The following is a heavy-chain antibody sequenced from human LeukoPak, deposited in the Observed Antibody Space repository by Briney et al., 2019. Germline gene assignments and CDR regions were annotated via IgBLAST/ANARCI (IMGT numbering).Heavy chain of an antibody. Sequence: PGGSLRLSCAASGFTFSAYWMHWVRQAPGKGLVWVSRVRGDGSYPSYADSVKDRFTISRDNAKNMLYLQMNSLRAEDTAVYYSAREYMAQGQPGQKDAFDIWGLGTMVTVSS. J-gene: IGHJ3*02. CDR1: GFTFSAYW. CDR2: VRGDGSYP. D-gene: IGHD3-10*01. V-gene: IGHV3-74*01. CDR3: AREYMAQGQPGQKDAFDI.